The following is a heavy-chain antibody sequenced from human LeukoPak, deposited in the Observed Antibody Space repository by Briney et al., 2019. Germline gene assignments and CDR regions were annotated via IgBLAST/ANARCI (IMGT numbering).Heavy chain of an antibody. J-gene: IGHJ4*02. V-gene: IGHV3-15*01. CDR1: GFTFSNAW. CDR3: TTVPYYYDNSGYYHGVFDY. D-gene: IGHD3-22*01. CDR2: IKSKTDGGTT. Sequence: GGSLRLSCAASGFTFSNAWMTWVRQAPGKGLEWVGRIKSKTDGGTTDYAAPVKGRFTISKDDSKNTLYLQMNSLKTEDTAVYYCTTVPYYYDNSGYYHGVFDYWGQGTLVTVSS.